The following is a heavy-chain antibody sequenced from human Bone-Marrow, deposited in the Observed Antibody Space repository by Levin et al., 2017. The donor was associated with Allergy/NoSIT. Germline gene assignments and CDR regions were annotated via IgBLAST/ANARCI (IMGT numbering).Heavy chain of an antibody. D-gene: IGHD3-22*01. Sequence: PGGSLRLSCAASGFTFSSYGMHWVRQAPGKGLEWVAVIWYDGSNKYYADSVKGRFTISRDNSKNTLYLQMNSLRAEDTAVYYCARDWAEPVYYDSSGIIDYWGQGTLVTVSS. V-gene: IGHV3-33*01. CDR3: ARDWAEPVYYDSSGIIDY. J-gene: IGHJ4*02. CDR2: IWYDGSNK. CDR1: GFTFSSYG.